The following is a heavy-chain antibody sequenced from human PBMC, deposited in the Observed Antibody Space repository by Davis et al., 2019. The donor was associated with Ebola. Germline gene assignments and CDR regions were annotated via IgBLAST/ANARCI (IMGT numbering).Heavy chain of an antibody. J-gene: IGHJ6*02. CDR2: INHSGST. CDR1: GGSFSGYY. Sequence: GSLRLSCAVYGGSFSGYYWSWIRPPPGKGLEWIGEINHSGSTNYNPSLKSRVTISVDTSKNQFSLKLSSVTAADTAVYYCARGVYYYYGMDVWGQGTTVTVSS. V-gene: IGHV4-34*01. CDR3: ARGVYYYYGMDV.